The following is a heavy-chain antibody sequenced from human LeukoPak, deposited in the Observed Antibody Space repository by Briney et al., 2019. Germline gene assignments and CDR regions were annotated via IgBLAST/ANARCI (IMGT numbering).Heavy chain of an antibody. CDR2: ITTDGSDT. Sequence: PGGSLRLSCTASGFSLSNHWMHWVRQAPGRGLVWVSRITTDGSDTSYADSVKGRFTTSRDNAKNTMYLQMNSLTAEDTAVYFCARDGSLPDYWGQGTRVTVSS. CDR3: ARDGSLPDY. V-gene: IGHV3-74*01. CDR1: GFSLSNHW. J-gene: IGHJ4*02.